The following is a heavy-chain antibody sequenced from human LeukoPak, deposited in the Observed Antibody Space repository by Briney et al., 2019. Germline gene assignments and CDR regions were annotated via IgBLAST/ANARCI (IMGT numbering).Heavy chain of an antibody. Sequence: GESLKISCKGSGYSFTSYWIGWVRQMPGKGLEWMGIIYPGDSDTRYSPSSQGQVTISADKSISPAYLQWSSLKASDTAMYYCARQSCSGGSCSSDRWFDPWGQGTLVTVSS. CDR1: GYSFTSYW. CDR2: IYPGDSDT. D-gene: IGHD2-15*01. V-gene: IGHV5-51*01. J-gene: IGHJ5*02. CDR3: ARQSCSGGSCSSDRWFDP.